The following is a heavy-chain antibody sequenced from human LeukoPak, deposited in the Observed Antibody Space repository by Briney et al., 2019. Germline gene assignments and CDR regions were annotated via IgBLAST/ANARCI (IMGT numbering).Heavy chain of an antibody. CDR3: ARGQYQLLPGNWFDP. V-gene: IGHV4-34*01. CDR2: INHSGST. Sequence: SETLSLTCAVYGGSFTGYYWSWIRQPPGKGLEWIGEINHSGSTNYNPSLKSRVTISVDTSKNQFSLKLSSVTAADTAVYYCARGQYQLLPGNWFDPWGHGTLVTVSS. J-gene: IGHJ5*02. CDR1: GGSFTGYY. D-gene: IGHD2-2*01.